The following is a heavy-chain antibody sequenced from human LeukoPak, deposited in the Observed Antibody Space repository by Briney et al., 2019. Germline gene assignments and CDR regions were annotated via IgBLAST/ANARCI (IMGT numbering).Heavy chain of an antibody. V-gene: IGHV4-59*01. Sequence: SETLSLTCTVSGGSISSYYWNWIRQPPGKGLEWIGYVYYSGSTNYNPSLKSRVTISVDTSKNQFSLKLSSVTAADTAVYYCARGADSSGYYSIFYFDYWGQGTLVTVSS. J-gene: IGHJ4*02. CDR3: ARGADSSGYYSIFYFDY. D-gene: IGHD3-22*01. CDR1: GGSISSYY. CDR2: VYYSGST.